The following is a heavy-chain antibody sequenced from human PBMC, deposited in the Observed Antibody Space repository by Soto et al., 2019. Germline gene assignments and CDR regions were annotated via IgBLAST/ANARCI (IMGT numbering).Heavy chain of an antibody. V-gene: IGHV1-3*01. CDR3: ASLNAFPAF. J-gene: IGHJ4*02. CDR1: GYRFSGDL. Sequence: VSVNRDWKASGYRFSGDLIHWVSQDTGQRLERMGWINAGTGNTKYSQKFQGRVTITRDTSASTAYMELSSLRSEDTAEYYCASLNAFPAFWVQGTLVPVSS. CDR2: INAGTGNT. D-gene: IGHD2-2*01.